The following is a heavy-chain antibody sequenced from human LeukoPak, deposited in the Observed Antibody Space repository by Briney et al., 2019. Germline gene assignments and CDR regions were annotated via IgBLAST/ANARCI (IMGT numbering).Heavy chain of an antibody. V-gene: IGHV3-23*01. CDR1: GFTFSSYA. J-gene: IGHJ4*02. D-gene: IGHD2-2*01. CDR2: ISDSGGST. CDR3: AKDRRGCSSTSCYYRFDY. Sequence: GGSLRLSCAASGFTFSSYAMSWVRQAPGKGLEWVSTISDSGGSTYYADSVKGRFTISRDNSKNTVYLQMNSLRAEDTAVYYCAKDRRGCSSTSCYYRFDYWGQGTLVTVSS.